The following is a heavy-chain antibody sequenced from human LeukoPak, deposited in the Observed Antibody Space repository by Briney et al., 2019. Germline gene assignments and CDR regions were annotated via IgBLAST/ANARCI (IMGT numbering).Heavy chain of an antibody. CDR1: GNYW. CDR3: ARESAGISSDI. Sequence: SGGSLRLSCAASGNYWMHWVRQAPGKGLVWVSHINSDGSWTSYADSVKGRFTISKDNAKNTVYLQMNSLRAEDTAVYYCARESAGISSDIWGQGTMVTVSS. D-gene: IGHD2-15*01. V-gene: IGHV3-74*01. CDR2: INSDGSWT. J-gene: IGHJ3*02.